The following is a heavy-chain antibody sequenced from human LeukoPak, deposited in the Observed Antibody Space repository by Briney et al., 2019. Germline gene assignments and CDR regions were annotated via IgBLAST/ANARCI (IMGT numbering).Heavy chain of an antibody. CDR3: ARRVGGFGESASNWFDR. Sequence: PSETLSLTCAVYGGSFSGYYWGWVRQPPGKGMEWVGSMCYSGSTYNNQYLKSRGPISVDVDKNKFSLKLSSVTAADTAVYYCARRVGGFGESASNWFDRWGQGTLVTVSS. J-gene: IGHJ5*02. CDR2: MCYSGST. V-gene: IGHV4-59*05. D-gene: IGHD3-10*01. CDR1: GGSFSGYY.